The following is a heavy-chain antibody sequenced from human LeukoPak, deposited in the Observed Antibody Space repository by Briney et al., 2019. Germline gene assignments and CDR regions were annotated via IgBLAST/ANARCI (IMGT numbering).Heavy chain of an antibody. J-gene: IGHJ6*02. V-gene: IGHV4-59*01. CDR3: ARDRTVTINGYGMDV. CDR1: GGSISSYY. D-gene: IGHD4-17*01. CDR2: IYYSGSI. Sequence: SETLSLTCTVSGGSISSYYWSWIRQPPGKGLEWIGYIYYSGSINYNPSLKSRVTISVDTSKNQFSLKLSSVTAADTAVYYCARDRTVTINGYGMDVWGQGTTVTVSS.